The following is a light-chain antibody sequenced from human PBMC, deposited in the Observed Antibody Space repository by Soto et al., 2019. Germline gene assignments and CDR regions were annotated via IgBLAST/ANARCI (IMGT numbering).Light chain of an antibody. J-gene: IGKJ4*01. CDR1: QSISSW. CDR2: DAS. V-gene: IGKV1-5*01. Sequence: DSPMTKSPSTLYASVGDRVTITCRASQSISSWLAWYQQKPGKAPKLLIYDASSLESGVPSRFSGSGSGTDFTLTISSLQPEDVATYYCQKYNTAPLTFGGGTKVAIK. CDR3: QKYNTAPLT.